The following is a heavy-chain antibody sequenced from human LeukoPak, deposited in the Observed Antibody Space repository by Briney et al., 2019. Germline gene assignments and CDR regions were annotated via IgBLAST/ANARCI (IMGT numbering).Heavy chain of an antibody. V-gene: IGHV1-69*01. CDR2: IIPIFGTA. CDR3: ARDSAIGDGGDSLYYYYGMDV. CDR1: GGTFSSYA. D-gene: IGHD4-23*01. J-gene: IGHJ6*02. Sequence: GASVKVSCKASGGTFSSYAISWVRQAPGQGLEWMGGIIPIFGTANYAQKFQGRVTITADESTSTAYMELSSLRSEDTAVYYCARDSAIGDGGDSLYYYYGMDVWGQGTTVTVSS.